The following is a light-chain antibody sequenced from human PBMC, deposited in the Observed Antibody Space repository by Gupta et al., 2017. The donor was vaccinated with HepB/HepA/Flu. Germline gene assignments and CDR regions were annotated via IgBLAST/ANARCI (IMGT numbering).Light chain of an antibody. CDR1: QSVSSN. CDR2: GAS. V-gene: IGKV3-15*01. CDR3: QQYNTGPPDT. Sequence: EIVMTQSPATLSVSPGERATLSCRASQSVSSNLAWYQQNPGQAPRLLIYGASTRATGIPARFSGSGSGTEFTLTISSLQSEDFAVYYCQQYNTGPPDTFGGGTKVEIK. J-gene: IGKJ4*01.